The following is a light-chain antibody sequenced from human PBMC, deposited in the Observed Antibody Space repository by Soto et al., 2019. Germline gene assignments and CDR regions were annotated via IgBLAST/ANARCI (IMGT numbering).Light chain of an antibody. Sequence: AIQVTQSPSSLAAYVGDRVTITCLASQDIRNDLGWYKMRPGKAPQLLIYAASSLQPGVPSRFSGRGSATDLTLTISSLQPEDFATYYCLQDYTFPHTFCQGTKVDTK. CDR3: LQDYTFPHT. CDR2: AAS. J-gene: IGKJ2*01. V-gene: IGKV1-6*01. CDR1: QDIRND.